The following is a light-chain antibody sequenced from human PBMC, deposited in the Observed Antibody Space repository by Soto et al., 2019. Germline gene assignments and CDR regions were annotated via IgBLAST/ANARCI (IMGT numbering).Light chain of an antibody. CDR2: DVS. Sequence: QSALTQPASVSGSPGQSITISCTGTSSDVGGYNYVSWYQQHPGKAPKLMIYDVSNRPSGVSNRFSGSKSGNTASLTISGLQAEDEAAYYCSSGVVFGGGTKLTVL. J-gene: IGLJ2*01. CDR3: SSGVV. V-gene: IGLV2-14*01. CDR1: SSDVGGYNY.